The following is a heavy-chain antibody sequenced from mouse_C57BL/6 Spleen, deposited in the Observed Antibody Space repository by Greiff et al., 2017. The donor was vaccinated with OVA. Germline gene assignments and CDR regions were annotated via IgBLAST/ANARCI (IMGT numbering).Heavy chain of an antibody. CDR1: GYTFTSYG. CDR3: ARRTHFDD. Sequence: QVQLQQSGAELARPGASVKLSCKASGYTFTSYGISWVKQRTGQGLEWIGEIYPRSGNTYYNEKFKGKATLTADKSSSTAYMELRSLTSEDSAVYFCARRTHFDDWGQGTTLTVSS. CDR2: IYPRSGNT. V-gene: IGHV1-81*01. J-gene: IGHJ2*01.